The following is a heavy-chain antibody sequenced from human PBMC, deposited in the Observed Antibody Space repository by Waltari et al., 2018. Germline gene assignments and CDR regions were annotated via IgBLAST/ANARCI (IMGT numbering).Heavy chain of an antibody. CDR2: IYSGGST. CDR1: GVSISSSQYH. V-gene: IGHV4-39*07. CDR3: ARLIRGSCDY. Sequence: QLQLQESGPGLVKPSETLSLTCSVSGVSISSSQYHWVWIRQPPGKGLEWIWTIYSGGSTNYNTSLKSRVTMSVDTSKSQFSLRLTSVTAADMAVYYCARLIRGSCDYWGQGNLVTVSS. D-gene: IGHD1-26*01. J-gene: IGHJ4*02.